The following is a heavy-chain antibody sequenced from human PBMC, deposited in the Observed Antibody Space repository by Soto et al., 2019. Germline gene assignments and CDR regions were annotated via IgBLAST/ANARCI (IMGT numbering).Heavy chain of an antibody. V-gene: IGHV3-30*18. CDR1: AFPFSKYG. Sequence: QVQLVESGGGVVQPGRSLRLSCAASAFPFSKYGMHWVRQAPGKGLERVAVISHDGSNEYYLDSVKGRFTISRDNYKSTLYLQMDSLRTEDTAVYFCAKKVSGSHKQGPDFWGQGTLVTVSS. D-gene: IGHD3-10*01. CDR2: ISHDGSNE. CDR3: AKKVSGSHKQGPDF. J-gene: IGHJ4*02.